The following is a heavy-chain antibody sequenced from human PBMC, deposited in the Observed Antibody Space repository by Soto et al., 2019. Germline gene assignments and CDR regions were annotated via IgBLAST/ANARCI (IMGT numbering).Heavy chain of an antibody. D-gene: IGHD6-25*01. Sequence: AGESLKISCKGSGYTFTAYWIGWVRQMPGKGLEWMGIIYPGDSDTRYSPSFQGQVTISADKSISTAYLQWSSLKASDTAMFYCARGGYSGNYKHSFSIWGPGTMVTVAS. CDR2: IYPGDSDT. CDR1: GYTFTAYW. CDR3: ARGGYSGNYKHSFSI. J-gene: IGHJ3*02. V-gene: IGHV5-51*01.